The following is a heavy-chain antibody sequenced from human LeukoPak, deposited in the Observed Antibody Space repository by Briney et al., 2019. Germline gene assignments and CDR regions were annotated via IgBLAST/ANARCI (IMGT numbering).Heavy chain of an antibody. V-gene: IGHV3-30-3*01. CDR3: VRDLSLFDYVWGSLDY. CDR1: GFTFSHYA. Sequence: GGSLRLSCAASGFTFSHYALHWVRQAPGKGLEWVAVISYDGGNTDYVDSVKGRFTISRDRSKNTVSLQMNSLRPEDTAVYFCVRDLSLFDYVWGSLDYWGQGILVTVSS. CDR2: ISYDGGNT. D-gene: IGHD3-16*01. J-gene: IGHJ4*02.